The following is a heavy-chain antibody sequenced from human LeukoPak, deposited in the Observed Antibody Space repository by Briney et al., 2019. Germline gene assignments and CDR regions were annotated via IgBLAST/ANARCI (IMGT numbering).Heavy chain of an antibody. D-gene: IGHD2-2*01. CDR2: IRYDGSNK. CDR1: GFTFSSYA. V-gene: IGHV3-30*02. J-gene: IGHJ4*02. CDR3: AKRYCSSTSCYFDY. Sequence: GGSLRLSCAASGFTFSSYAMSWVRQAPGKGLEWVAFIRYDGSNKYYADSVKGRFTISRDNSKNTLYLQMNSLRAEDTAVYYCAKRYCSSTSCYFDYWGQGTLVTVSS.